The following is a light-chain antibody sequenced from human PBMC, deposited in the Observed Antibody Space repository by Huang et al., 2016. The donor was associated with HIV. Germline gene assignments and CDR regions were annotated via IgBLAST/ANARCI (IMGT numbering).Light chain of an antibody. CDR1: QDISNY. CDR2: DAT. J-gene: IGKJ2*03. V-gene: IGKV1-33*01. CDR3: QQFDNVPYS. Sequence: DIQMTQSPSSLSASIGDRVTIPCQASQDISNYLNWYQQQPGKAHKLLLYDATNAEAGVPSRFSGSGSGTDFTLTISRLQPEDFATYYCQQFDNVPYSFGQGTRLEIK.